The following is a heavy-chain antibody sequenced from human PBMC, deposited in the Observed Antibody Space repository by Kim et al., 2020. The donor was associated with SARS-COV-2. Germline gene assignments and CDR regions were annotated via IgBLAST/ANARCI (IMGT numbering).Heavy chain of an antibody. Sequence: ASVKVSCKASGYTFTDYYIHWVRQAPGQGLEWMGWINPYSGDTNYAQKFQGRVTMTRDTSISTPYVELSSLRSDDTAVYYCARSAHFWCGHYLDLWGQGTLVTVSP. CDR1: GYTFTDYY. D-gene: IGHD3-3*01. CDR3: ARSAHFWCGHYLDL. J-gene: IGHJ5*02. CDR2: INPYSGDT. V-gene: IGHV1-2*02.